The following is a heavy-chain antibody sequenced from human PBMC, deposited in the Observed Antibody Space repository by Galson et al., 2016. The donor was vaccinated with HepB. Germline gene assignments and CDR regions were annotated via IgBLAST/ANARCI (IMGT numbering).Heavy chain of an antibody. J-gene: IGHJ3*02. CDR1: GFTFSSYA. D-gene: IGHD3-9*01. CDR3: ATVRRFFDWMFLGATFDM. CDR2: VKSRADGGTT. Sequence: SLRLSCAASGFTFSSYAMNWVRQTPGKGLEWVGRVKSRADGGTTDYAAPVKGRFTISRDDSKNTLFLHMNSLKTEDTAVYYCATVRRFFDWMFLGATFDMWGKGTLVTVSS. V-gene: IGHV3-15*05.